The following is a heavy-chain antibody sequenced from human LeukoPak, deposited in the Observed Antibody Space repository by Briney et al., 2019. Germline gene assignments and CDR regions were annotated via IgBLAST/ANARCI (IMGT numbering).Heavy chain of an antibody. CDR3: AGEGEYGESYS. CDR2: IYRGRT. V-gene: IGHV4-30-2*01. J-gene: IGHJ4*02. Sequence: NPSQTLSLTCAGSGDSISYESYYWNWIRQAPGKGPEWIGNIYRGRTRVNPSYTSRVAISVDTSKSQVSLSLTSVTAADTAIYYCAGEGEYGESYSWGQGVLVIVSA. D-gene: IGHD2-21*01. CDR1: GDSISYESYY.